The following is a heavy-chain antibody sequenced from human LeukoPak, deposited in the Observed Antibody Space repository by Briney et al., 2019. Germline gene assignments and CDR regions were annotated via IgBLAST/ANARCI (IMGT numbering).Heavy chain of an antibody. CDR1: GYTFTSYG. V-gene: IGHV1-18*01. J-gene: IGHJ3*02. CDR3: ARDGGTYYYDSSGDAFDI. Sequence: ASVKVSCKASGYTFTSYGISWARQAPGQGLEWMGWISAYNGNTNYAQKLQGRVTMTTDTSTSTAYMELRSLRSDDTAVYYCARDGGTYYYDSSGDAFDIWGQGTMVTVSS. D-gene: IGHD3-22*01. CDR2: ISAYNGNT.